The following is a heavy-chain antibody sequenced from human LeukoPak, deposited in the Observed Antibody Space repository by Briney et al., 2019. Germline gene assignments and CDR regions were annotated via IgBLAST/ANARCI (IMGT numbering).Heavy chain of an antibody. CDR3: ARDRGSYLPGGAFDI. D-gene: IGHD1-26*01. J-gene: IGHJ3*02. CDR2: IYYSGST. CDR1: GGSIRSTSYY. Sequence: SETLSLTCTVSGGSIRSTSYYWGWIRQPPGKGLEWIGSIYYSGSTYYNPSLKSRVTISVDTSKNQFSLKLSSVTAADTAVYYCARDRGSYLPGGAFDIWGQGTMVTVSS. V-gene: IGHV4-39*07.